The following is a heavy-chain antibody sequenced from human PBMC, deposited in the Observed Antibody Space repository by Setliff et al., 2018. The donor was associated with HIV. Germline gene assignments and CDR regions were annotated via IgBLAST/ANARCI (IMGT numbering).Heavy chain of an antibody. Sequence: ETLSLTCAVSGDSITNDDYYWGWIRQPPGKGLEWIAIIHYNGRTYYDPSLKSRVTIFVDTSKTQFYLKLRSVTASDTAVYYCARYTSKVDWFDPWGQGTLVTVSS. J-gene: IGHJ5*02. D-gene: IGHD2-2*02. V-gene: IGHV4-39*01. CDR2: IHYNGRT. CDR3: ARYTSKVDWFDP. CDR1: GDSITNDDYY.